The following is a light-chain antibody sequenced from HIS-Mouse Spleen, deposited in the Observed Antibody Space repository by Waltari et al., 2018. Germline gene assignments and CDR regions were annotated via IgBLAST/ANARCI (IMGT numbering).Light chain of an antibody. J-gene: IGLJ2*01. Sequence: SYVLTQPPSVSVAPGKTARITRGGNNLGRKSVHWYQQKPGQAPVLVVYDDSDRPPGIPERFSGSNSGNTATLTISRVEAGDEADYYCQVWDSSSDHPIVVFGGGTKLTVL. CDR3: QVWDSSSDHPIVV. CDR1: NLGRKS. V-gene: IGLV3-21*03. CDR2: DDS.